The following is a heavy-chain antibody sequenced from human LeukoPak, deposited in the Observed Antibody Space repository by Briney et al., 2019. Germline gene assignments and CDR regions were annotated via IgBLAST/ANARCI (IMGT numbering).Heavy chain of an antibody. CDR1: GFTFRSYG. J-gene: IGHJ4*02. CDR3: ARGRSMADRGGLGY. CDR2: IWYDGSNK. Sequence: GGSLRLSCAASGFTFRSYGMHWVRQAPGKGLEWVAVIWYDGSNKYYADSVKGRFTISRDNSKNTLFLQMNSLRAEDTAVYYCARGRSMADRGGLGYWGQGTLVTVSS. V-gene: IGHV3-33*01. D-gene: IGHD2-15*01.